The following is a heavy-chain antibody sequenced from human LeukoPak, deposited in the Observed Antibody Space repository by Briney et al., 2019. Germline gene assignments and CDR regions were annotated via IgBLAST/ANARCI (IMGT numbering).Heavy chain of an antibody. D-gene: IGHD2-2*01. J-gene: IGHJ4*02. CDR1: GFTFSSYA. CDR3: AKGYCSSTSCYDDY. CDR2: ISGSGGST. Sequence: GGSLRLSCAASGFTFSSYAMSWVRQAPGKGLEWVSAISGSGGSTYYADSVKGRFTISRDNSKNTLYLQMNSLRAEDTAVYYCAKGYCSSTSCYDDYWGQGTLVTVSS. V-gene: IGHV3-23*01.